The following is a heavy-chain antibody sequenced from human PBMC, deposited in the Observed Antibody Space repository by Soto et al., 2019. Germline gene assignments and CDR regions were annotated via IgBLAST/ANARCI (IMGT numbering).Heavy chain of an antibody. CDR3: ATGAPGDFWNEDAFHF. CDR1: GLSFSSYS. D-gene: IGHD1-1*01. Sequence: EVQLVESGGGLVQPGGSLRLSCVASGLSFSSYSMNWVRQAPGKGLEWISYISNFNIIYSADSLKGRFTISRDNAKNSLYLQMNSLREDDTALYYCATGAPGDFWNEDAFHFWGQGTVVTVSS. J-gene: IGHJ3*01. V-gene: IGHV3-48*02. CDR2: ISNFNII.